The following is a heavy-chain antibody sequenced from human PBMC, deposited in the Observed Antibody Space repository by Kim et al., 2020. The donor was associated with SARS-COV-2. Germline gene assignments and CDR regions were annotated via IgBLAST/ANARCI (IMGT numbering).Heavy chain of an antibody. CDR3: ASSWSTYYGMDV. J-gene: IGHJ6*02. CDR1: GGSISSYY. Sequence: SETLSLTCTVSGGSISSYYWSWIRQPPGKGLEWIGYIYYSGSTNYNPSLKSRVTISVDTSKNQFSLKLSSVTAADTAVYYCASSWSTYYGMDVWGQGTTVTVSS. V-gene: IGHV4-59*08. D-gene: IGHD6-13*01. CDR2: IYYSGST.